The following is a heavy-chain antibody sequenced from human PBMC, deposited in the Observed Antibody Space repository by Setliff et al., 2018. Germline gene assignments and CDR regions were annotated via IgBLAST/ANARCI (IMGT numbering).Heavy chain of an antibody. CDR1: GDSISSSSYY. CDR3: ARGGTFRYFDF. CDR2: INYSGIT. J-gene: IGHJ4*02. Sequence: PSETLSLTCSVSGDSISSSSYYWGWIRQPPGKGLEWIGSINYSGITYYSPSLKSRVIVSVDTSKNQFSLKLSSVTAADTAVYYCARGGTFRYFDFWGQGAPVTVSS. D-gene: IGHD5-12*01. V-gene: IGHV4-39*02.